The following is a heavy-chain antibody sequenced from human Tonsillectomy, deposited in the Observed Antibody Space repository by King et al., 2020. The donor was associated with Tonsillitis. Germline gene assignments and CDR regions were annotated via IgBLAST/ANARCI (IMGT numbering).Heavy chain of an antibody. CDR2: ISAYNGHI. J-gene: IGHJ4*02. CDR3: ARGLVRGVILDYFDY. CDR1: GYIFTSSD. Sequence: VQLVESGAEVKKPGASVKVSCKASGYIFTSSDISWVRQAPGQGLEWMGWISAYNGHINYAQKLHGRVTMTTDTSTSTAYMELRSLRSDDTAVYYCARGLVRGVILDYFDYWGQGTLVTVSS. D-gene: IGHD3-10*01. V-gene: IGHV1-18*01.